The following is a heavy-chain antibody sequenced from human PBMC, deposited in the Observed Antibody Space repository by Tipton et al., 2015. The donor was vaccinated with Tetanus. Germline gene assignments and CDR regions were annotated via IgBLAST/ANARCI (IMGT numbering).Heavy chain of an antibody. V-gene: IGHV3-33*03. CDR3: ASGSTLDY. CDR2: LWFDGGDE. D-gene: IGHD6-25*01. J-gene: IGHJ4*02. CDR1: GFTFRSYD. Sequence: SGFTFRSYDMHWVRQAPGKGLEWVAVLWFDGGDEYYADSVKGRFTISRDNARNSLSLQMTSLRPEDTAIYYCASGSTLDYWGQGALVTVSS.